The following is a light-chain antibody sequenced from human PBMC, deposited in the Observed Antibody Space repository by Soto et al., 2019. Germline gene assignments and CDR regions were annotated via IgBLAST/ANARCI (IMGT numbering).Light chain of an antibody. CDR3: SSYAGSNKRV. Sequence: QSVPTQPPSASGSPGQSVTISCTGTSSDVGGYNYVSWYQQHPGKAPKLMIYEVSKRPSGVPDRFSGSKSGNTASLTVSGLQAEDEADYYCSSYAGSNKRVFGTGTKLTVL. J-gene: IGLJ1*01. CDR1: SSDVGGYNY. CDR2: EVS. V-gene: IGLV2-8*01.